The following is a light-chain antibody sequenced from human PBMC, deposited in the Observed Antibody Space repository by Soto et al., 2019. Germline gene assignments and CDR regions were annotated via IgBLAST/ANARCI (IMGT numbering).Light chain of an antibody. CDR1: QSLNND. J-gene: IGKJ1*01. CDR2: KTS. V-gene: IGKV1-5*03. Sequence: DIQMTQSPATLTASVGDRVTITCRASQSLNNDLAWYQQKPGKAPKLLIYKTSSLQSGVPSRFSGSGSGTEFTLTISSLQPDDFATYYCQQYNYHWTFGQGTKVEIK. CDR3: QQYNYHWT.